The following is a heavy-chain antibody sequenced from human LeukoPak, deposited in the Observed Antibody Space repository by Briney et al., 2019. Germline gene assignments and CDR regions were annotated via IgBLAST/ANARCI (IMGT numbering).Heavy chain of an antibody. J-gene: IGHJ6*02. CDR2: ISGSGGST. Sequence: GGSLRLACAASGFTFSSYAMSWVRRAPGKGLEWVSAISGSGGSTYYADSVKGRFTISRDNSKNTLYLQMNSLRAEDTAVYYCANGNPPDYYYGMDVWGQGTTVTVSS. CDR3: ANGNPPDYYYGMDV. CDR1: GFTFSSYA. V-gene: IGHV3-23*01.